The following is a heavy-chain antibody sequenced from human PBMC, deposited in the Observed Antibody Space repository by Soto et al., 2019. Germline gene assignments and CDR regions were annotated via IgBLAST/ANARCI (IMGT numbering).Heavy chain of an antibody. CDR3: LRDVDFGEEDV. CDR1: GASVSGDSDY. Sequence: SETLYLTCTVSGASVSGDSDYLNWIRHPPGKRLAWTGYLYSRGRTNYNPSLKSRVTISIDTSKNQFSLKLTSAPAADTADYYCLRDVDFGEEDVWGQGTTVT. V-gene: IGHV4-61*01. J-gene: IGHJ6*02. CDR2: LYSRGRT. D-gene: IGHD4-17*01.